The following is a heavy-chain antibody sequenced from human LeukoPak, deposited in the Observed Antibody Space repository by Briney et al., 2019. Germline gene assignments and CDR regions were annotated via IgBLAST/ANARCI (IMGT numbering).Heavy chain of an antibody. CDR2: LSATGGVT. V-gene: IGHV3-23*01. D-gene: IGHD3-10*01. Sequence: GGSLRLSCAASGFTFSRFGMTWVRQAPGKGLEWVSALSATGGVTYYAESVKGRFTISRDNAKNTLYLQMNSLRAEDTAVYYCARADITMVRGVISGLIGYWGQGTLVTVSS. CDR3: ARADITMVRGVISGLIGY. CDR1: GFTFSRFG. J-gene: IGHJ4*02.